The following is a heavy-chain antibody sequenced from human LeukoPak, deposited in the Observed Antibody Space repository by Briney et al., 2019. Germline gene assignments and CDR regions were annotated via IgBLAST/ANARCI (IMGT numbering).Heavy chain of an antibody. V-gene: IGHV3-23*01. CDR2: ISGSGGST. Sequence: GGSLRLSCAASGFTFSTYAMSWVRQAPGKGLEWVSTISGSGGSTYYADSVKGRFTISRDNSQNTVYLQMNSLRGEDTAVYYCARDGTSYGMDVWGQGTTVTVSS. J-gene: IGHJ6*02. D-gene: IGHD1-1*01. CDR1: GFTFSTYA. CDR3: ARDGTSYGMDV.